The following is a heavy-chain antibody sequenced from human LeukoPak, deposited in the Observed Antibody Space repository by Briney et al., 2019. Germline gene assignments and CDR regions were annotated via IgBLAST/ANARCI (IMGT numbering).Heavy chain of an antibody. D-gene: IGHD6-13*01. CDR3: ARGSSSSFYY. CDR1: GGSISSGSYY. J-gene: IGHJ4*02. CDR2: IYTSGST. V-gene: IGHV4-61*02. Sequence: PSETLSLTCTVSGGSISSGSYYWSWIRQPAGKGLEWIGRIYTSGSTNYNPSLKSRVTISVDTSKNQFSLKLSPVTAADTAVYYCARGSSSSFYYWGQGTLVTVSS.